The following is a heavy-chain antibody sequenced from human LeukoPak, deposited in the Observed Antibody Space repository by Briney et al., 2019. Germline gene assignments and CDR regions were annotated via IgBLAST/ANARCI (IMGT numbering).Heavy chain of an antibody. CDR1: GGSVSSGNYS. CDR2: IYNSGST. V-gene: IGHV4-61*01. D-gene: IGHD1-1*01. J-gene: IGHJ2*01. Sequence: SETLSLTCTVSGGSVSSGNYSWSWIRQPPGKRLEWIGYIYNSGSTNYYPSLKSRVSISVDTSKNQFSLKLSSVTAADKAVYYGARENGVPHWYFDLWGRGTLVTVSS. CDR3: ARENGVPHWYFDL.